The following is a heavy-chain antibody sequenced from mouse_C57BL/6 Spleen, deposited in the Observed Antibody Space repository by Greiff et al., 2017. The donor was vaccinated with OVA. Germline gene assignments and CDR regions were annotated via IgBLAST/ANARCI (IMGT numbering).Heavy chain of an antibody. CDR1: GYTFTSYW. D-gene: IGHD6-1*01. CDR3: TRGEAALYAMDY. J-gene: IGHJ4*01. V-gene: IGHV1-5*01. CDR2: IYPGNSDT. Sequence: EVQLQQSGTVLARPGASVKMSCKTSGYTFTSYWMHWVKQRPGQGLEWIGAIYPGNSDTSYNQKFKGKAKLTAVTSASTAYMELSSLTNEDSAVYYCTRGEAALYAMDYWGQGTSVTASS.